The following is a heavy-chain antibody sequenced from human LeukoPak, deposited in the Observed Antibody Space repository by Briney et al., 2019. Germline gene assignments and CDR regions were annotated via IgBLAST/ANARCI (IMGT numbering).Heavy chain of an antibody. CDR2: IRSDGTNK. J-gene: IGHJ5*02. D-gene: IGHD2-15*01. CDR1: GFTFSSYG. CDR3: AKSEMLGYCSGGSCPPNWFDP. V-gene: IGHV3-30*02. Sequence: PGGSLRLSCAASGFTFSSYGMHWVRQAPGKGLEWVAFIRSDGTNKYYADSVKGRFTISRDNSKNTLYLQMNSLRAEDTAVYYCAKSEMLGYCSGGSCPPNWFDPWGQGTLVTVSS.